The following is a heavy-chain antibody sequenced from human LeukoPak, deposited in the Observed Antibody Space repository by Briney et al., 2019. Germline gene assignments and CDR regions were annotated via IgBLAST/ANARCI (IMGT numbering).Heavy chain of an antibody. V-gene: IGHV4-39*01. CDR1: GGSISSSSYY. CDR2: IYYSGST. Sequence: SETLSLACTVSGGSISSSSYYWSWIRQPPGKGLEWIGSIYYSGSTYYNPSLKSRVAISVDTSKNQFSLRLNSVTAADTAVYYCARSPRYYDSSGPLVLSDYWGQGTLVTVSS. D-gene: IGHD3-22*01. CDR3: ARSPRYYDSSGPLVLSDY. J-gene: IGHJ4*02.